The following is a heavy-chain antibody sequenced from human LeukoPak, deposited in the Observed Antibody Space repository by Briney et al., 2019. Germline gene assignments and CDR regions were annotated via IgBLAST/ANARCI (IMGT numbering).Heavy chain of an antibody. V-gene: IGHV3-30*02. CDR1: GFPFIRYG. Sequence: PGGSLRLSCTPSGFPFIRYGMHWVRQAPGKGLEWVAFIRNDGTDRYYADSVQGRFTISRDSSKNTLFLQMKSLRADDTAVYYCASGVRHGLDYFYIHVWSNGTRVTVSS. J-gene: IGHJ6*03. CDR3: ASGVRHGLDYFYIHV. CDR2: IRNDGTDR. D-gene: IGHD2-8*01.